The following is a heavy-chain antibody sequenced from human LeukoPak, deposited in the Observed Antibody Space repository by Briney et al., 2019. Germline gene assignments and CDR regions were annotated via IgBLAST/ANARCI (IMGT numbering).Heavy chain of an antibody. D-gene: IGHD3-22*01. CDR2: IYTSGST. Sequence: PSETLSLTCTVSGGSLSSYYWSWIRQPPGKGLEWIGYIYTSGSTNYNPSLKSRVTISVDTSKNQFSLKLSSVTAADTAVYYCARLSYYYDSSGYRNWFDPWGQGTLVTVSS. CDR3: ARLSYYYDSSGYRNWFDP. CDR1: GGSLSSYY. J-gene: IGHJ5*02. V-gene: IGHV4-4*09.